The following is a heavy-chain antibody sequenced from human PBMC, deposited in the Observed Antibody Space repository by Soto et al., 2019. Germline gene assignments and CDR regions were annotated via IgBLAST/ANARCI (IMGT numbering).Heavy chain of an antibody. CDR1: GFSLSNARMG. CDR3: ARIWGPYYYYGMDV. J-gene: IGHJ6*02. Sequence: QVTLKESGPVLVKPTEPLTLTCTVSGFSLSNARMGVSWIRQPPGKALEWLAHIFSNDEKSYSTSLKSRLTISKDTSKSHVVLTMTNMDPVDTATYYCARIWGPYYYYGMDVWGQGTTVTVSS. V-gene: IGHV2-26*01. CDR2: IFSNDEK. D-gene: IGHD7-27*01.